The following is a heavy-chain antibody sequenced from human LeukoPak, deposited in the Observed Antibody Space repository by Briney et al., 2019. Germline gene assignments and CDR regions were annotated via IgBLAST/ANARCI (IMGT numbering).Heavy chain of an antibody. J-gene: IGHJ5*02. Sequence: GGSLRLSCAASGFTVSSNYMSWVRQAPGKGLEWVSVIYSGGSTYYADSVKGRFTISRHNSKNTLYLQMNSLRAEDTAVYYCARGPQSSRRSWFDPWGQGTLVTVSS. V-gene: IGHV3-53*04. CDR3: ARGPQSSRRSWFDP. D-gene: IGHD6-13*01. CDR2: IYSGGST. CDR1: GFTVSSNY.